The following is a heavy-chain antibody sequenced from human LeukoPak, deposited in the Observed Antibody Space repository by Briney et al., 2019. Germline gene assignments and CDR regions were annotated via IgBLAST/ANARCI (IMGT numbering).Heavy chain of an antibody. CDR1: GGSFSGYY. J-gene: IGHJ6*02. V-gene: IGHV4-34*01. CDR2: INHSGST. D-gene: IGHD3-10*01. Sequence: PSKTLSLTCALYGGSFSGYYWSWIRQPPGKGLEWIGEINHSGSTNYNPSLKSRVTISVDTSKNQFSLKLSSVTAADTAVYYCARSSPSYYYGSGSYYPPYYYYGMDVWGQGTTVTVSS. CDR3: ARSSPSYYYGSGSYYPPYYYYGMDV.